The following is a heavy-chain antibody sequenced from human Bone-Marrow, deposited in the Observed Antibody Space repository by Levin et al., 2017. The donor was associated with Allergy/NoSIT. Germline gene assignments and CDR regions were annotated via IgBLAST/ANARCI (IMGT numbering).Heavy chain of an antibody. CDR3: ARGHFPYYYYGMDV. V-gene: IGHV1-18*01. Sequence: GESLKISCKASGYTFTTYGLTWVRQAPGQGLEWMGWVSAYSGNTNYALNLQDRVTTTTDTATNTAYMELTSLRSDDTAIYYCARGHFPYYYYGMDVWGQGTTVVVSS. CDR1: GYTFTTYG. CDR2: VSAYSGNT. J-gene: IGHJ6*02.